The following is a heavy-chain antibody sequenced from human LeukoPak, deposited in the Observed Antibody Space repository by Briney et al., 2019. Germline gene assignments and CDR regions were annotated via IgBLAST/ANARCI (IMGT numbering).Heavy chain of an antibody. Sequence: GGSLRLSCAASGFTFDDYGMSWVRQAPGKGLEWVSGINWNSVSTAYADSVKGRFTISRDNSKNTLYLQMNSLRAEDTAVYYCANGYCTNGVCYPYYYYYMDVWGKGTTVTVSS. CDR2: INWNSVST. J-gene: IGHJ6*03. CDR1: GFTFDDYG. V-gene: IGHV3-20*04. CDR3: ANGYCTNGVCYPYYYYYMDV. D-gene: IGHD2-8*01.